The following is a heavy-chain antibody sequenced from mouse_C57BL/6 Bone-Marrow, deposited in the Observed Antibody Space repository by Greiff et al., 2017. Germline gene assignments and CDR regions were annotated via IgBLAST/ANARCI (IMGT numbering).Heavy chain of an antibody. D-gene: IGHD1-1*01. CDR2: INPSTGGT. V-gene: IGHV1-42*01. J-gene: IGHJ2*01. CDR1: GYSFTGYY. CDR3: ARSAGTLFDY. Sequence: VQLQQSGPELVKPGASVKISCKASGYSFTGYYMNWVKQSPEKSLEWIGEINPSTGGTTYNQKFKAKATLTVDKSSSTAYMQLKSLTSEYSAVYYCARSAGTLFDYWGQGTTLTVSS.